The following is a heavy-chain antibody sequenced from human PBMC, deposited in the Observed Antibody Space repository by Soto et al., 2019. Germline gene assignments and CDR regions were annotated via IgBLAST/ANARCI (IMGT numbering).Heavy chain of an antibody. CDR2: IYYSGST. V-gene: IGHV4-31*03. CDR1: GGSISSGRYY. J-gene: IGHJ1*01. D-gene: IGHD3-22*01. Sequence: SITCTASGGSISSGRYYWSWIRQHPGKGLEWIGYIYYSGSTYYNPSLKSRVTISVDTSKNQFSLKLSSVTAADTAVYYCARASRYYYDSSGYNWYFQHWGQGTLVTVSS. CDR3: ARASRYYYDSSGYNWYFQH.